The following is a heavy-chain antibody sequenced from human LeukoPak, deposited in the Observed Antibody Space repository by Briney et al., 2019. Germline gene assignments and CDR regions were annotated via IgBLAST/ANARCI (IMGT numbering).Heavy chain of an antibody. CDR2: IWYDGSNK. CDR3: ARFRGFGEPRMDV. J-gene: IGHJ6*02. Sequence: GSLRLSCAASGFTFSSYGMHWVRQAPGKGLEWVAVIWYDGSNKYYADSVKGRFTISRDNSKNTLYLQMNSLRAEDTAVYYCARFRGFGEPRMDVWGQGTTVTVSS. D-gene: IGHD3-10*01. CDR1: GFTFSSYG. V-gene: IGHV3-33*08.